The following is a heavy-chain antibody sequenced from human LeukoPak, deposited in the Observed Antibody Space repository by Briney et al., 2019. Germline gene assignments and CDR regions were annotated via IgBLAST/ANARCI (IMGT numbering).Heavy chain of an antibody. Sequence: GRSLRLSCAASGFTFSSYGMHWVRQAPGKGLEWVAVISYDGSNKYYADSVKGRFTISRDNSKNTLYLQMNSLRAEDTAVYYCAKGRCSGSYYNLPYYYYGMDVWGQGTTVTVSS. J-gene: IGHJ6*02. V-gene: IGHV3-30*18. CDR2: ISYDGSNK. CDR3: AKGRCSGSYYNLPYYYYGMDV. CDR1: GFTFSSYG. D-gene: IGHD3-10*02.